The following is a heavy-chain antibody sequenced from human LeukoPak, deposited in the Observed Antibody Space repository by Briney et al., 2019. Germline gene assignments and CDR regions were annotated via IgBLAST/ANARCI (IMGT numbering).Heavy chain of an antibody. CDR2: IKRDGNEK. CDR3: ARDESFAGDYPY. CDR1: GFTFSNYW. V-gene: IGHV3-7*01. Sequence: GGSLRLYCAASGFTFSNYWMSWIRQAPGKELEWVANIKRDGNEKYYVYSVKGRFTISRDNAKYSLYLQMNSLRAEDTAVYYCARDESFAGDYPYWGQGTLVTVSS. J-gene: IGHJ4*02. D-gene: IGHD4-17*01.